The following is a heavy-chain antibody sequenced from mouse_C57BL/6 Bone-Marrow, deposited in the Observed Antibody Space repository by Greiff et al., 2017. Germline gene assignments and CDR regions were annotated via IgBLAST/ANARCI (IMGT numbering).Heavy chain of an antibody. D-gene: IGHD1-1*01. CDR3: TRDEITTVVAKDWYFDV. V-gene: IGHV5-9-1*02. J-gene: IGHJ1*03. CDR2: ISSGGDYI. CDR1: GFTFSSYA. Sequence: EVKLVESGEGLVKPGGSLKLSCAASGFTFSSYAMSWVRQTPEKRLEWVAYISSGGDYIYYADTVKGRFPISRDNARNTLYLQMSSLKSEDTAMYYCTRDEITTVVAKDWYFDVWGTGTTVTVSS.